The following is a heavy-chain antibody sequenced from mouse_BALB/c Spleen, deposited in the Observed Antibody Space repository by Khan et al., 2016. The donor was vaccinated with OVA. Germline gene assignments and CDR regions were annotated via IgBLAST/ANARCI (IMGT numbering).Heavy chain of an antibody. CDR2: ISSTGSN. V-gene: IGHV3-2*02. CDR1: GYSITSDYA. J-gene: IGHJ4*01. Sequence: EVQLQESGPGLVKPSQSLSLTCTVTGYSITSDYAWNWIRQFPGNKLEWMGYISSTGSNRYNPSLKSRISITRDTSKNQFFLQLKSVTTEDTATYYCARSLYYSYGYALDCWGRGTSVTVSS. D-gene: IGHD2-12*01. CDR3: ARSLYYSYGYALDC.